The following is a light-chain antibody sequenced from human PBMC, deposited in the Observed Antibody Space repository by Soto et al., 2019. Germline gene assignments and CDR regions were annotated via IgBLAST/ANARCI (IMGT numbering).Light chain of an antibody. CDR3: QQRSNWPPIT. Sequence: EIVLTQSPATLSVSPGERATLSCMASQSVFSSLAWYQQKPGQAPRLLIYGAATRATGIPARFSGSGSGTDFTLTISNLEPEDFAVYYCQQRSNWPPITFGQGTRLEIK. CDR1: QSVFSS. V-gene: IGKV3-11*01. CDR2: GAA. J-gene: IGKJ5*01.